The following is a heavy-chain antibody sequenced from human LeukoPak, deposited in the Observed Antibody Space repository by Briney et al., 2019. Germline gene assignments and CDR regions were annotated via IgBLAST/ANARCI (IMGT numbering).Heavy chain of an antibody. V-gene: IGHV3-48*01. J-gene: IGHJ4*02. CDR2: ISSSSTI. D-gene: IGHD6-19*01. CDR1: GFTFSSYS. CDR3: ARARDSSGWYLDSYFDY. Sequence: QSGGSLRLSCAASGFTFSSYSMTWVRQAPGKGLEWVSYISSSSTIYYADSVKGRFTISRGNAKNSLYLQMNSLRAEDTAVYYCARARDSSGWYLDSYFDYWGQGTLVTVSS.